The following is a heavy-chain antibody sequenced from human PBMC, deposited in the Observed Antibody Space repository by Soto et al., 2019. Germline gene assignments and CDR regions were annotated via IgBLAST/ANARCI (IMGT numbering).Heavy chain of an antibody. D-gene: IGHD3-3*01. CDR2: IYATGTT. V-gene: IGHV4-4*07. CDR1: GASISGFY. CDR3: AAIGPVLRFLEWFPPDYYYYGMDV. Sequence: KSSETLSLTCTVSGASISGFYWSWIRKSAGKGLEWIGRIYATGTTDYNPSLKSRVMMSVDTSKKQFSLKLRSVTAADTAVYYCAAIGPVLRFLEWFPPDYYYYGMDVWGQGTTVTVSS. J-gene: IGHJ6*02.